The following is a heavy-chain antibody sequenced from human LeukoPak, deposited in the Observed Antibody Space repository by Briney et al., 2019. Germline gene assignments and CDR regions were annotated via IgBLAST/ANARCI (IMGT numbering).Heavy chain of an antibody. CDR2: IIPIHGTP. V-gene: IGHV1-69*13. CDR3: AKAVGYCSGAGCDGPGDCDAFYYYYMDV. D-gene: IGHD2-15*01. J-gene: IGHJ6*03. Sequence: SVKVSCKASGGTFRTFAINWVRQAPGQGFEWMGGIIPIHGTPNYAQTLQGRLTLSADESTSTVYMELSSLRSDDTAVYYCAKAVGYCSGAGCDGPGDCDAFYYYYMDVWGKGTTVTVSS. CDR1: GGTFRTFA.